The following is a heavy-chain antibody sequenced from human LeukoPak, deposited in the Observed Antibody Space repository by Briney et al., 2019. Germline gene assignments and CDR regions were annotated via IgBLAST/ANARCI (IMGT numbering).Heavy chain of an antibody. D-gene: IGHD3-10*01. CDR3: AKALWFGEYYFDY. Sequence: GGSLRLSCAASGFTFSGYAMSWVRQAPGKGLEWVSSISGSGGSPYYADSVKGRFTISRDNSKSTLYLQMNSLRAEDTAVYYCAKALWFGEYYFDYWGQGTLVTVSS. J-gene: IGHJ4*02. CDR2: ISGSGGSP. CDR1: GFTFSGYA. V-gene: IGHV3-23*01.